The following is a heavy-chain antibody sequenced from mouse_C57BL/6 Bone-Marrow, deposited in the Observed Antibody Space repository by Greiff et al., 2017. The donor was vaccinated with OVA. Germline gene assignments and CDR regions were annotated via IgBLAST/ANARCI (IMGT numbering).Heavy chain of an antibody. CDR3: ANQGIIYFDY. CDR2: INPSSGYT. J-gene: IGHJ2*01. D-gene: IGHD2-4*01. Sequence: VQGVESGAELAKPGASVKLSCKASGYTFTSYWMHWVKQRPGQGLEWIGYINPSSGYTKYNQKFKDKATLTADKSSSTAYMQLSSLTYEDAAVYYCANQGIIYFDYWGQGTTLTVSS. CDR1: GYTFTSYW. V-gene: IGHV1-7*01.